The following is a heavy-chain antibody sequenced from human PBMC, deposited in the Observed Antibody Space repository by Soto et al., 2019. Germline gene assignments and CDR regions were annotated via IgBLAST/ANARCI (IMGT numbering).Heavy chain of an antibody. CDR1: GFTFSSYA. D-gene: IGHD2-2*01. V-gene: IGHV3-23*01. CDR3: AKENEVVPAANDY. Sequence: EVQLLESGGGLVQPGGSLRLSCAASGFTFSSYAMSWFRQAPGKGLEWVSAISGSGGSTYYADSVKGRFTSSRDNSKNTLYLQMNSLRAEDTDVYYFAKENEVVPAANDYWGQGTLVTVSS. J-gene: IGHJ4*02. CDR2: ISGSGGST.